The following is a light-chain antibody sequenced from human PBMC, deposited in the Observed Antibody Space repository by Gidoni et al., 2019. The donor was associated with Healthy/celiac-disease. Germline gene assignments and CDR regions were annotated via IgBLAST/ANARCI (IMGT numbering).Light chain of an antibody. J-gene: IGKJ5*01. V-gene: IGKV3-11*01. CDR3: QQRSNWPPVFIT. CDR1: QSVSSY. Sequence: EIVLTQSPATLSLSPGERATLSCRASQSVSSYLAWYQQKPGQAPRLLIYDASNRATGIPARFSGSGSGTDFTLTISSLEPEDFAVYYCQQRSNWPPVFITFXQXTRLEIK. CDR2: DAS.